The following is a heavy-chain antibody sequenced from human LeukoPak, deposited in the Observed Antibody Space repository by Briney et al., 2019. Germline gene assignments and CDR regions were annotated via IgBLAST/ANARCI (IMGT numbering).Heavy chain of an antibody. CDR1: GFTFSSYS. CDR2: ISSSSTTI. CDR3: ARDLTGIGVYVA. D-gene: IGHD5/OR15-5a*01. V-gene: IGHV3-21*04. J-gene: IGHJ5*02. Sequence: PGGSLRLSCAASGFTFSSYSMNWVRQAPGKGLEWVSSISSSSTTIFYADSVKGRFTISRDNAKNSLFLQMNSLRADDTAVYYCARDLTGIGVYVAWGQGTLVTVSS.